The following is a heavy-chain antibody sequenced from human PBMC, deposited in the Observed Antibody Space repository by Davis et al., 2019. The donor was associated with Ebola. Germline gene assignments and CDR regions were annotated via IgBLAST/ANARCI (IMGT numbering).Heavy chain of an antibody. V-gene: IGHV3-23*01. J-gene: IGHJ4*02. CDR2: ISSSGDTT. CDR3: AKPAGGG. D-gene: IGHD1-26*01. Sequence: GESLKISCAVSGFTFSTHAMSWVRQAPGKGLEWVSLISSSGDTTYQADSVKGRFTISRDNSKNTLYLQMNSLRAEDTAVYYCAKPAGGGWGQGTLVTVSS. CDR1: GFTFSTHA.